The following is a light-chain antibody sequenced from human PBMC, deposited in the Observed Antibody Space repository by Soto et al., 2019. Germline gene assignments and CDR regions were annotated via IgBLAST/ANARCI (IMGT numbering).Light chain of an antibody. CDR1: SSNVGNNA. CDR3: AVWDDSLNGVV. CDR2: YDD. V-gene: IGLV1-36*01. Sequence: QSVLTQPPSVPEAPRQRVTISCSGSSSNVGNNAVNWYQQLPGKAPKLLIYYDDLLPSGVSDRFSGSKSGTSASLAISGLQSEDEADYYCAVWDDSLNGVVFGGGTKLTVL. J-gene: IGLJ2*01.